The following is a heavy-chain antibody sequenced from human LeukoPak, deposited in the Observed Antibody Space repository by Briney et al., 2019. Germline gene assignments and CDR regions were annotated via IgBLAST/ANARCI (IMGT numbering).Heavy chain of an antibody. Sequence: GASVKVSCKASGGTFSSYAISWVRQAPGQGLEWMGRIIPILGIANYAQKFQGRVTITADKSTSTAYMELSSLRSEDTAVYYCARGRYDFWSGYYPQPYYYYGMDVWGQGTTVTVSS. CDR1: GGTFSSYA. V-gene: IGHV1-69*04. D-gene: IGHD3-3*01. CDR2: IIPILGIA. J-gene: IGHJ6*02. CDR3: ARGRYDFWSGYYPQPYYYYGMDV.